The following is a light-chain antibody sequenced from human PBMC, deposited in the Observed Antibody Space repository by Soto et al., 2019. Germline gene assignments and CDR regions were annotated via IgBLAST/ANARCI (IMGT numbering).Light chain of an antibody. V-gene: IGKV3-20*01. CDR2: GAS. CDR3: QQYWWT. Sequence: EIVLTQSPGTLSLSPGERATLSCRASQSVSSSYLAWYQQKPGQAPRLLIYGASSRATGIPDRFSGSGSGTDFTLNISRLEPEDFAVYYCQQYWWTFGQGTNVELK. CDR1: QSVSSSY. J-gene: IGKJ1*01.